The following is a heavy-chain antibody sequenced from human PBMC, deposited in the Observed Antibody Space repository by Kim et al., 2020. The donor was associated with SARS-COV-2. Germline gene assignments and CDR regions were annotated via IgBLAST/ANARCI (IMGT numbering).Heavy chain of an antibody. D-gene: IGHD5-18*01. CDR1: GGSLTNRLDY. J-gene: IGHJ4*02. CDR3: VRLRATRSFDFMYGYLDTAY. CDR2: VYYSGIT. V-gene: IGHV4-39*01. Sequence: SETLSLTCTVSGGSLTNRLDYWAWIRQPPGKGLEWIGSVYYSGITFYNPSLSSRLTISVDTSKSQFSLNLSSVTAADTAMYYGVRLRATRSFDFMYGYLDTAYWGQGTLVTVSS.